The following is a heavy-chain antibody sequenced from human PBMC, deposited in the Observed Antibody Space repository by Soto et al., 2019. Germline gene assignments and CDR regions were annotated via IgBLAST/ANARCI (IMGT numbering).Heavy chain of an antibody. D-gene: IGHD7-27*01. V-gene: IGHV4-59*12. CDR2: IYYSGST. CDR1: GGSNSSYY. CDR3: ARDGDAEFDY. J-gene: IGHJ4*02. Sequence: SETLSLTCTVSGGSNSSYYWSWIRQPPGKGLEWIGYIYYSGSTNYNPSLKSRVTISVDTSKNQFSLKLSSVTAADTAVYYCARDGDAEFDYWGQGTLVTVSS.